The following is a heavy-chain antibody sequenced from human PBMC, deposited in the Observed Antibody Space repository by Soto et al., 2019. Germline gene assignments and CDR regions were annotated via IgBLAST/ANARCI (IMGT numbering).Heavy chain of an antibody. CDR2: IYYSGST. Sequence: SETLSLTCTVSGGSISSYYWSWIRQPPGKGLEWIGYIYYSGSTNYNPSLKSRVTISVDTSKNQFSLKLSSVTAADTAVYYCARATYYYDSSWFDPWAREPRSPSPQ. CDR3: ARATYYYDSSWFDP. V-gene: IGHV4-59*01. D-gene: IGHD3-22*01. CDR1: GGSISSYY. J-gene: IGHJ5*02.